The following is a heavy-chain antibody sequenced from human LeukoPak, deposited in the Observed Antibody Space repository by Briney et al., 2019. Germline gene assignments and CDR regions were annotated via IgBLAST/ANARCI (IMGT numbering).Heavy chain of an antibody. J-gene: IGHJ4*02. Sequence: SETLSLTCAVYGGSFSGYYWSWIRQPPGKGLEWIGEINHSGSTNYNPSLKSRVTISVDTSKNQFSLKLSSVTAADTAAYYCARGNHYYYDSSGHPYFDYWGQGTLVTVSS. CDR1: GGSFSGYY. CDR3: ARGNHYYYDSSGHPYFDY. V-gene: IGHV4-34*01. D-gene: IGHD3-22*01. CDR2: INHSGST.